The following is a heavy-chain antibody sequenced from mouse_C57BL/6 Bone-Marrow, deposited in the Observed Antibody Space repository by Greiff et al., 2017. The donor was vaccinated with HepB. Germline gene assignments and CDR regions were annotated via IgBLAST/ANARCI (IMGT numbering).Heavy chain of an antibody. V-gene: IGHV1-50*01. D-gene: IGHD4-1*01. CDR2: IDPSDSYT. Sequence: VQLQQPGAELVKPGASVKLSCKASGYTFTSYWMQWVKQRPGQGLEWIGEIDPSDSYTNYNQKFKGKATLTVDTSSSTDYMQISSLTSEDSAVYYCARYEGELEQACAYWGQGTLVTVSA. CDR3: ARYEGELEQACAY. CDR1: GYTFTSYW. J-gene: IGHJ3*01.